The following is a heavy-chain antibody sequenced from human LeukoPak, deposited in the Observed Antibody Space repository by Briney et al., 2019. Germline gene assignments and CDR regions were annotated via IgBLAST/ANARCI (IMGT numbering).Heavy chain of an antibody. J-gene: IGHJ2*01. D-gene: IGHD3-16*02. CDR1: GGSIANYY. Sequence: SETLSLTCTVSGGSIANYYWSWIRQPPGKGLEWIGYINYSGSTNYIPSLKSRVSISVDTSKSQFSLNLSSVTAADTAVYYCARARDYVWGSYRYWYFDLWGRGTLVTVSS. V-gene: IGHV4-59*01. CDR2: INYSGST. CDR3: ARARDYVWGSYRYWYFDL.